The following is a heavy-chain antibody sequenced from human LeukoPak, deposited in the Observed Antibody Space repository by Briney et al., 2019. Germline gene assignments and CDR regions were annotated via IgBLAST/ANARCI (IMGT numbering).Heavy chain of an antibody. D-gene: IGHD6-13*01. J-gene: IGHJ5*02. CDR1: GGSFSGYY. V-gene: IGHV4-34*01. CDR2: INHSGST. CDR3: ASSSSWYGS. Sequence: SETLSLTCAVYGGSFSGYYWSWIRQPPGKGLEWIGEINHSGSTNHNPSLKSRVTISVDTSKNQFSLELSSVTAADTAVYYCASSSSWYGSWGQGTLVTVSS.